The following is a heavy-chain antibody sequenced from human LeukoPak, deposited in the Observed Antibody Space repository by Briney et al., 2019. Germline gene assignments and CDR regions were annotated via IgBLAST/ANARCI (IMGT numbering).Heavy chain of an antibody. CDR3: ATSSPRNYFDH. CDR1: GFIFSTYG. J-gene: IGHJ4*02. D-gene: IGHD1-14*01. V-gene: IGHV3-33*01. Sequence: GGSLRLSWVASGFIFSTYGLHWVRQSPGRGLEWVAVIWYDGSQRYYADSVKGRFTISRDDSQNTIYLQMDSLRAEDTAVYYCATSSPRNYFDHWGQGTLVTVSS. CDR2: IWYDGSQR.